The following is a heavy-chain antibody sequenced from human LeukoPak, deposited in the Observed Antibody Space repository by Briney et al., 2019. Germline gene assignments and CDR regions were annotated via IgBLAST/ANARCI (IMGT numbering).Heavy chain of an antibody. Sequence: GGSLRLSCAASGFTFSSYAMHWVRQAPGKGLEWVAVISYDGSNKYYADSVKGRFTISRDNSKNTLYLQMNSLRAEDTAVYYCARVLSRSSGYSRWFDPWGQGTLVTVSS. CDR1: GFTFSSYA. V-gene: IGHV3-30*04. CDR3: ARVLSRSSGYSRWFDP. D-gene: IGHD3-22*01. CDR2: ISYDGSNK. J-gene: IGHJ5*02.